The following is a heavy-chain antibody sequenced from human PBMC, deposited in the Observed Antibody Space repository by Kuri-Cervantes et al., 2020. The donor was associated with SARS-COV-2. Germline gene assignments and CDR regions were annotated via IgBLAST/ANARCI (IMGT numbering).Heavy chain of an antibody. CDR2: ISVSGSST. CDR1: GFTFSTYS. CDR3: AKFYRDIVVVPDARGFYFDY. Sequence: ESLKISCAASGFTFSTYSMTWVRQAPGKGLEWVSAISVSGSSTYYEDSVKGRFTIPRDNSKHTLYLQMNSLRAEDTAVYYCAKFYRDIVVVPDARGFYFDYWGQGTLVTVSS. V-gene: IGHV3-23*01. J-gene: IGHJ4*02. D-gene: IGHD2-2*01.